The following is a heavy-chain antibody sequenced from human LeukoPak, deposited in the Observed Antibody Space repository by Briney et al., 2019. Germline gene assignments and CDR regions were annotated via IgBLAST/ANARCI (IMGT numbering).Heavy chain of an antibody. Sequence: GSSVKVSCKTSGGTFTSYAITWVRQAPGQGLEWMGKIIPISGTTNYAQKFQGRVTFTADESTSTAYMELSSLRSEDTALYYCARKLGLVGNGLDPWGQGTLVTV. CDR1: GGTFTSYA. V-gene: IGHV1-69*15. CDR3: ARKLGLVGNGLDP. CDR2: IIPISGTT. J-gene: IGHJ5*02. D-gene: IGHD3-16*01.